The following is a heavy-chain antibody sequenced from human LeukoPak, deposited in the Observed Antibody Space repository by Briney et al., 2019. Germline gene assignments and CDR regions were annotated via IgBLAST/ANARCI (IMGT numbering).Heavy chain of an antibody. Sequence: ASVKVSCKVSGYTLTELSMHWVRLAPGKGREWMGGFDPEDGETIYAQKFQGRVTMTEDTSTDTAYMELSSLRSEDTAVYYCATAPDRYDFWSGYRSWGQGTPVTVSS. D-gene: IGHD3-3*01. CDR3: ATAPDRYDFWSGYRS. CDR2: FDPEDGET. CDR1: GYTLTELS. J-gene: IGHJ5*02. V-gene: IGHV1-24*01.